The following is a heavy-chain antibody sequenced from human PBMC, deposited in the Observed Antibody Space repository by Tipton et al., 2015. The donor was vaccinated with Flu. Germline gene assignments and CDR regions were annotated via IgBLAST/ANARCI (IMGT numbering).Heavy chain of an antibody. CDR3: ATRTPTYGDAFNF. V-gene: IGHV1-69*06. CDR1: GGTFGNYA. J-gene: IGHJ3*01. D-gene: IGHD1-14*01. CDR2: IIPFIGTP. Sequence: QSGAEVKEPGSPVQVSCKTSGGTFGNYAINWVRQAPGQGLEWMGGIIPFIGTPTYAQKFEGRVTISADRSTRTVYMEFSSLRSADTAVYFCATRTPTYGDAFNFWGQGTMVSVSS.